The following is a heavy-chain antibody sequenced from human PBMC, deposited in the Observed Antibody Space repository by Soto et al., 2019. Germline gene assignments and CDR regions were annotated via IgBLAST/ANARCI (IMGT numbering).Heavy chain of an antibody. V-gene: IGHV3-53*02. CDR2: LYASDSK. CDR3: ATTVTRLIAFDV. J-gene: IGHJ3*01. D-gene: IGHD4-17*01. Sequence: EVQLVETGGGLIQPGGSLRLSCAASGFTVSRHYMRWVRQTPGKGLEWVSILYASDSKFYADSVEGRFTISRDNSKNTVYLQLNSLRAEDTAVYYCATTVTRLIAFDVWGQGTMVTVSS. CDR1: GFTVSRHY.